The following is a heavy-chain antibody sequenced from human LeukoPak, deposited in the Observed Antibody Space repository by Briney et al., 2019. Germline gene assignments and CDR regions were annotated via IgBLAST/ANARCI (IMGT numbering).Heavy chain of an antibody. D-gene: IGHD6-13*01. CDR3: ARDRRYSSSWINWFDP. CDR1: GGSISSYY. Sequence: SETLSLTCTVSGGSISSYYWSWLRQPPGKGLEWIGYIYHSGSTNYNPSLKSRVTISVDTSKNQFSLKLSSVTAADTAVYYCARDRRYSSSWINWFDPWGQGTLVTVSS. V-gene: IGHV4-59*01. CDR2: IYHSGST. J-gene: IGHJ5*02.